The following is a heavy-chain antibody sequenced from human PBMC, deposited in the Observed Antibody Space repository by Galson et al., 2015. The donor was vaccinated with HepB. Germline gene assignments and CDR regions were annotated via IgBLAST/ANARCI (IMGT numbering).Heavy chain of an antibody. CDR2: ISSSSSTI. Sequence: SLRLSCAASGFTFSSYSMNWVRQAPGKGLEWVSYISSSSSTIYYADSVKGRFTISRDNSKNTLYLQMDSLRAEDTAVYYCAKDRVTTWFGGELDVWGQGTTVTVSS. D-gene: IGHD3-10*01. CDR1: GFTFSSYS. J-gene: IGHJ6*02. CDR3: AKDRVTTWFGGELDV. V-gene: IGHV3-48*01.